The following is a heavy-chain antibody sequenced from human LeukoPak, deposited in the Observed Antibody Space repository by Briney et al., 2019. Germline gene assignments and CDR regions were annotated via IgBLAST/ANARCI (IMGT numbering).Heavy chain of an antibody. Sequence: ASVKVSCKASGYTFTSYYMHWVRQAPGQGLEWMGWISAYNGNTNYAQKLQGRVTMTTDTSTSTAYMELRSLRSDDTAVYYCARDSRIYCSSTSCYIRFDYWGQGTLVTVSS. CDR1: GYTFTSYY. CDR3: ARDSRIYCSSTSCYIRFDY. J-gene: IGHJ4*02. D-gene: IGHD2-2*02. CDR2: ISAYNGNT. V-gene: IGHV1-18*04.